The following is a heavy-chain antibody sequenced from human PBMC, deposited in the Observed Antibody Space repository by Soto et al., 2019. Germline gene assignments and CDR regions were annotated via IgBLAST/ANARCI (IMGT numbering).Heavy chain of an antibody. Sequence: EVQLLESGGGLVQPGGSLRLSCAASGFTFSSYAMTWVRQAPGKGLEWVSAISSSGGGTYYADSVKGRFTISRDNSKNTLYLQMNSLRAEDTAVYYCAKDLQDSNADYFDYWGQGTLVTVSS. V-gene: IGHV3-23*01. CDR1: GFTFSSYA. CDR3: AKDLQDSNADYFDY. J-gene: IGHJ4*02. CDR2: ISSSGGGT. D-gene: IGHD4-4*01.